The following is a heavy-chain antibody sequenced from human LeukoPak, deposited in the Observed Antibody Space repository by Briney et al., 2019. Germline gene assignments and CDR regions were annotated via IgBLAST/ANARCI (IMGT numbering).Heavy chain of an antibody. V-gene: IGHV4-39*01. Sequence: KPSETLSLTCTVSGGSISNAAYHWGWIRQPPGKGLEWIGSLYYTGITYYNPSLKSRVTISPDTSNNQFSLKVTSVTAADTAVFYFSRLIHWSPGDYWGQGTLVTVSS. D-gene: IGHD3-3*01. CDR3: SRLIHWSPGDY. J-gene: IGHJ4*02. CDR2: LYYTGIT. CDR1: GGSISNAAYH.